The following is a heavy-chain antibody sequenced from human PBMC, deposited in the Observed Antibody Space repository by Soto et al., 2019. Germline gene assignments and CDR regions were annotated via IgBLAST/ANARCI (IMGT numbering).Heavy chain of an antibody. CDR2: IYYRGNT. Sequence: PSETLSLTCTVSGGSISSYYWNWIRQPPGKGLEWIGYIYYRGNTNYNPSLKSRVTISVDTSKNQFSLKLSSVTAADTAVYYCARSPDSSGYYPRWYYYGMDVWGQGTTVTVSS. CDR3: ARSPDSSGYYPRWYYYGMDV. CDR1: GGSISSYY. D-gene: IGHD3-22*01. V-gene: IGHV4-59*12. J-gene: IGHJ6*02.